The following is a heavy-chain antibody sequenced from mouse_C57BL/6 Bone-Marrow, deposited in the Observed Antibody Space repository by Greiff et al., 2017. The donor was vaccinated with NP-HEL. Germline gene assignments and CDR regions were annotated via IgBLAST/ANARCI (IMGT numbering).Heavy chain of an antibody. J-gene: IGHJ1*03. Sequence: EVQLVESGGGLVQSGRSLRLSCATSGFTFSDFYMEWVRQAPGKGLEWIAASRNKANDYTTEYSASVKGRFIVSRDTSPSILYLQMNALRAEDTAIYYCARDNWDWYFDVWGTGTTVTVTS. CDR3: ARDNWDWYFDV. CDR1: GFTFSDFY. CDR2: SRNKANDYTT. D-gene: IGHD4-1*01. V-gene: IGHV7-1*01.